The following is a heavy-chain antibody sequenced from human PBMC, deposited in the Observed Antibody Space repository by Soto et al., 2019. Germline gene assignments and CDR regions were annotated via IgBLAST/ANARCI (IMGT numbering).Heavy chain of an antibody. CDR3: ARDGGDWLSTYPQPLDY. D-gene: IGHD3-9*01. CDR1: GFTFSSYS. Sequence: EVQLVESGGGLVKPGGSLRLSCAASGFTFSSYSMNWVRQAPGKGLEWVSSISSSSSYIYYADSVKGRFTISRDNAKNSLYLQMNSLRAEDTAVYYCARDGGDWLSTYPQPLDYWGQGTLVTVSS. J-gene: IGHJ4*02. CDR2: ISSSSSYI. V-gene: IGHV3-21*01.